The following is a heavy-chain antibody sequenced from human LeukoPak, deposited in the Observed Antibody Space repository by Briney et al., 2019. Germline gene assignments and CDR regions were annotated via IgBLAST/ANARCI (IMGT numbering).Heavy chain of an antibody. CDR2: ISGSGGST. V-gene: IGHV3-23*01. CDR3: AKGPSIAARPGYFDL. J-gene: IGHJ2*01. D-gene: IGHD6-6*01. CDR1: GFTFSSYA. Sequence: GGSLRLSCAASGFTFSSYAMSWVRQAPGKGLEWVSAISGSGGSTYYADSVKGRFTLSRDNSKNTLYLQMNSLRAEDTAVYYCAKGPSIAARPGYFDLWGRGTLVTVSS.